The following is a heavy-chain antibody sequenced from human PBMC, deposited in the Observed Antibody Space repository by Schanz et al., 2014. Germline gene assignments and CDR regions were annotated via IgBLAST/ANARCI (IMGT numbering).Heavy chain of an antibody. CDR2: VFPNGIT. J-gene: IGHJ2*01. D-gene: IGHD1-1*01. CDR1: GGSIRSGTSY. CDR3: ARDTTWRLDL. Sequence: QVQLQESGPGLVKPSQTLSLTCTVSGGSIRSGTSYWSWIRQPAGKALEWVGRVFPNGITNYNPSLNSRGPISRDTSKNQFSLTLTPLTAADTAVYYCARDTTWRLDLWGRGTLVTVSS. V-gene: IGHV4-61*02.